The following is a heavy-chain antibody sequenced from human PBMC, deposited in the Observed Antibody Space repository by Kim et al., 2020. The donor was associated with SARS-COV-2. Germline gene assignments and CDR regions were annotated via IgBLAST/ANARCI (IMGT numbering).Heavy chain of an antibody. CDR3: ARFRVEMATIYDFRYFDL. J-gene: IGHJ2*01. D-gene: IGHD3-3*01. CDR2: IKQDGSEK. Sequence: GGSLRLSCAASGFTFSSYWMSWVRQAPGKGLEWVANIKQDGSEKYYVDSVKGRFTISRDNAKNSLYLQMNSLRAEDTAVYYCARFRVEMATIYDFRYFDLWGRGTLVTVSS. CDR1: GFTFSSYW. V-gene: IGHV3-7*03.